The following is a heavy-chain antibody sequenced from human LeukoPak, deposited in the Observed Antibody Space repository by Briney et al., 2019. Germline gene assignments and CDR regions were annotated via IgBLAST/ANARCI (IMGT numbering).Heavy chain of an antibody. CDR1: GYRFTSYW. V-gene: IGHV5-51*01. CDR3: ARYIAAREMNFDY. Sequence: GESLKISCKGSGYRFTSYWIGWVRPMPGKGLEWMGIIYPSDSDTRYSPSFQGQVTISADKSTSTAYLQWSSLKASDTAMYYCARYIAAREMNFDYWGQGTLVTVSS. J-gene: IGHJ4*02. D-gene: IGHD6-6*01. CDR2: IYPSDSDT.